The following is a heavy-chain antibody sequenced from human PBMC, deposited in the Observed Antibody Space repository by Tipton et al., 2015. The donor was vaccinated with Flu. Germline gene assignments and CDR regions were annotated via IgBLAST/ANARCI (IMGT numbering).Heavy chain of an antibody. CDR1: GGSISSGSYY. J-gene: IGHJ4*02. D-gene: IGHD2-2*01. V-gene: IGHV4-31*03. Sequence: TLSLTCTVSGGSISSGSYYWSWIRQPAGKGLEWIGYIYYTGSTYYSPSLKSRVAISRDKSMKQFSLRLTSVTAADTAMYFCARDSAVCPGALHYWGLGKLVTVSS. CDR2: IYYTGST. CDR3: ARDSAVCPGALHY.